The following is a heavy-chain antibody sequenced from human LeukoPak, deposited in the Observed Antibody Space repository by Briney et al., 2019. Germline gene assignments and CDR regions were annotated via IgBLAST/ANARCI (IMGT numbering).Heavy chain of an antibody. CDR1: GFTFSSYA. V-gene: IGHV3-23*01. D-gene: IGHD6-19*01. J-gene: IGHJ4*02. CDR2: ISGSGGNT. CDR3: AKDFSPYSSPDY. Sequence: GGSLRLSCAASGFTFSSYAMSWVRQAPGKGLEWVSAISGSGGNTYYADSVKGRFTISRDNSKNTLYLQMNSLRAEDTAVYYCAKDFSPYSSPDYWGQGTLVTVSS.